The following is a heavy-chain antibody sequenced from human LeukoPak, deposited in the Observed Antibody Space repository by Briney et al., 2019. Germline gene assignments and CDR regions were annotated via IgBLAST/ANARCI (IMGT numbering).Heavy chain of an antibody. Sequence: GESLKISCKGSGYTFTRYWIGWVRQMPGTGLEWMGIIYPADSDTRYSPSFQGQVTISADKSIDTAYLQWSSLKASDTAMYYCARPNGPGLDDAFDIWGQGTMVTVSS. D-gene: IGHD2-8*01. CDR1: GYTFTRYW. V-gene: IGHV5-51*01. CDR2: IYPADSDT. J-gene: IGHJ3*02. CDR3: ARPNGPGLDDAFDI.